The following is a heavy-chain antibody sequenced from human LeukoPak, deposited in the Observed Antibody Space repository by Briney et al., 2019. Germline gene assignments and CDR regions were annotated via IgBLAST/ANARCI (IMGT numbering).Heavy chain of an antibody. CDR2: INHSGST. Sequence: SETLSLTCAVDGGAFSGDYWSWIRKPPAKGQEWVGEINHSGSTNDNPSLKRRVTISVDTSKNQFSLKLSSVTAADTAVYYCARGRRGYSGYRSPRYYFDYWGEGTLVTVSS. D-gene: IGHD5-12*01. CDR3: ARGRRGYSGYRSPRYYFDY. V-gene: IGHV4-34*01. CDR1: GGAFSGDY. J-gene: IGHJ4*02.